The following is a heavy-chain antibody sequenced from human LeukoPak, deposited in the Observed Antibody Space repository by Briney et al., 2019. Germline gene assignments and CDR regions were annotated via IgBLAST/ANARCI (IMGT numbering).Heavy chain of an antibody. CDR1: GYTFTSYG. V-gene: IGHV1-18*01. J-gene: IGHJ3*02. CDR3: ARDAFTDCGGGSCYFSNAFDI. D-gene: IGHD2-15*01. Sequence: ASVTVSCKASGYTFTSYGISWVRQAPGQGLGWMGWISAYNGNTNYAQKLQGRVTMTTDTSTSTAYMELRSLRSDDTAVYYCARDAFTDCGGGSCYFSNAFDIWGQGTMVTVSS. CDR2: ISAYNGNT.